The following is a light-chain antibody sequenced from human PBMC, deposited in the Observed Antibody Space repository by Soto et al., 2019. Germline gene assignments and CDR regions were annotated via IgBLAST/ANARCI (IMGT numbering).Light chain of an antibody. CDR1: SSDVGGYNY. CDR3: SSYTSDTTVV. Sequence: QSVLIQPASVSGSRGQSITISCTGASSDVGGYNYVSWYQQFPGRAPKVMIYEVTNRPSGVSNRFSGSKSGNTASLTISGLQAEDEADYYCSSYTSDTTVVFGGGTKLTVL. CDR2: EVT. V-gene: IGLV2-14*01. J-gene: IGLJ2*01.